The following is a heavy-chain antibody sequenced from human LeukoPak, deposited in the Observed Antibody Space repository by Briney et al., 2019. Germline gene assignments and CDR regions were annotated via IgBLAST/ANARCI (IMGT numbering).Heavy chain of an antibody. V-gene: IGHV4-61*02. J-gene: IGHJ3*02. CDR3: ARDLLYCSGGSCYSGTDAFDI. CDR1: GGSISSGSYY. Sequence: TSETLSLTCTVSGGSISSGSYYWSWIRQPAGKGLEWIGRIYTSGSTNYNPSLKSRVTISVDTSKNQFSLKLSSVTAADTAVYYCARDLLYCSGGSCYSGTDAFDIWGQGTMVTVSS. D-gene: IGHD2-15*01. CDR2: IYTSGST.